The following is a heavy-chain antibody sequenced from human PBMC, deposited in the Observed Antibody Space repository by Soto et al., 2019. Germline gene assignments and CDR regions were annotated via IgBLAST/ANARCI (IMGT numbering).Heavy chain of an antibody. CDR1: GYTFTGYY. CDR3: ARADSSGYQYNWFDS. CDR2: IDPNSGGT. Sequence: ASVKVSCKASGYTFTGYYMHWVRQAPGQGLEWMGWIDPNSGGTNYAQKFQGWVTMTRDTSISTAYMELSRLRSDDTAVYYCARADSSGYQYNWFDSWGQGTLVTVSS. V-gene: IGHV1-2*04. J-gene: IGHJ5*01. D-gene: IGHD6-19*01.